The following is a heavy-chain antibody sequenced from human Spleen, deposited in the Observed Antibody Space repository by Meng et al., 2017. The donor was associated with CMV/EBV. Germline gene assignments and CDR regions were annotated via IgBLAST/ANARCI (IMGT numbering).Heavy chain of an antibody. J-gene: IGHJ6*02. CDR3: ARGKGDRITIFGVVRGYYGMDV. CDR2: INHSGST. Sequence: GSLRLSCTVYGGSFSGYYWSWIRQPPGKGLEWIGEINHSGSTNYNPSLKSRVTISVDTSKNQFSLKLSSVTAADTAVYYCARGKGDRITIFGVVRGYYGMDVWGQGPPVTLSS. V-gene: IGHV4-34*01. D-gene: IGHD3-3*01. CDR1: GGSFSGYY.